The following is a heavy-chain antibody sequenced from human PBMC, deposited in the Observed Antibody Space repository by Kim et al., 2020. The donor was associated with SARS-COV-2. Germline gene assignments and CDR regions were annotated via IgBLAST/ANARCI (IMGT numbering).Heavy chain of an antibody. CDR1: GGSFSGYY. CDR3: ARDSARVVPAAVFDY. J-gene: IGHJ4*02. V-gene: IGHV4-34*01. D-gene: IGHD2-2*01. Sequence: SETLSLTCAVYGGSFSGYYWSWIRQPPGKGLEWIGEINHSGSTNYNPSLKSRVTISVDTSKNQFSLKLSSVTAADTAVYYCARDSARVVPAAVFDYWGQG. CDR2: INHSGST.